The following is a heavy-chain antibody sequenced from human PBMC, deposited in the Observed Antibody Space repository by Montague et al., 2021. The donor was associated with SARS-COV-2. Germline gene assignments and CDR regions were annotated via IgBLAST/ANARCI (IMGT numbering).Heavy chain of an antibody. D-gene: IGHD3-10*01. CDR2: IYQSGSA. J-gene: IGHJ6*02. CDR3: AKGTRMYGMDF. V-gene: IGHV4/OR15-8*02. Sequence: IYQSGSAYYNPSLKSRVTISIDTSNNPFSLNLRSVTAADTGLYYCAKGTRMYGMDFWGQGNTVTVSS.